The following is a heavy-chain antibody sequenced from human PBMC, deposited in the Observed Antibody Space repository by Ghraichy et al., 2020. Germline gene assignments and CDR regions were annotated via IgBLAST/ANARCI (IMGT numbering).Heavy chain of an antibody. Sequence: GGSLRLSCVASGFNFNFFGVHWVRQGPGKGLEWVAGILHDGSEKYYGDSVKGRFTISRDNSKKTVSLQMNSLRSEDTGMYYCAKDWGSPPGIPTALPHWGQGTLVTVSS. CDR2: ILHDGSEK. CDR1: GFNFNFFG. D-gene: IGHD6-6*01. CDR3: AKDWGSPPGIPTALPH. V-gene: IGHV3-30*18. J-gene: IGHJ4*02.